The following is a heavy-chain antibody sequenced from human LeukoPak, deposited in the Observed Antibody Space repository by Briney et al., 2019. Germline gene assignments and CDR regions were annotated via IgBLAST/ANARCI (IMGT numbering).Heavy chain of an antibody. Sequence: SETLSLTCTVSGGSISSSSYYWGWIRQPPGKGLVWIGSIYYSGSTYYNPSLKSRVTISVDTSKNQFSLKLSSVTAADTAVYYCARGLLWYVFDYWGQGTLVTVSS. J-gene: IGHJ4*02. CDR2: IYYSGST. V-gene: IGHV4-39*07. D-gene: IGHD2/OR15-2a*01. CDR1: GGSISSSSYY. CDR3: ARGLLWYVFDY.